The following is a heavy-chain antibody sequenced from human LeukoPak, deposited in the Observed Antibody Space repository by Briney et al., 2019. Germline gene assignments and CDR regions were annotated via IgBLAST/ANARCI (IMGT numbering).Heavy chain of an antibody. J-gene: IGHJ6*03. Sequence: GGPLRLSCAASGFTFDDYGMSWVRQAPGKGLEWVSGINWNGGSTGYADSVKGRFTISRDNAKNSLYLQMNSLRAEDTALYYCARDSVLLIYYYYYMDVWGKGTTVTVSS. D-gene: IGHD3-10*01. CDR2: INWNGGST. CDR3: ARDSVLLIYYYYYMDV. CDR1: GFTFDDYG. V-gene: IGHV3-20*04.